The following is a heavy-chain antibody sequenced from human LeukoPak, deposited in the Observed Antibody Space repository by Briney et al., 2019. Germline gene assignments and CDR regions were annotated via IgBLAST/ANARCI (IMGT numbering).Heavy chain of an antibody. Sequence: SETLSLTCAVYGGSFSGYYWSWIRQPPGKGLEWIGEINHSGSTNYNPSLKSRVTISVDTSKNQFSLKLISVTAADTAVYYCARLPTVKYYTYYYYYYMDVWGKGTTVTISS. CDR3: ARLPTVKYYTYYYYYYMDV. D-gene: IGHD4-17*01. CDR1: GGSFSGYY. V-gene: IGHV4-34*01. J-gene: IGHJ6*03. CDR2: INHSGST.